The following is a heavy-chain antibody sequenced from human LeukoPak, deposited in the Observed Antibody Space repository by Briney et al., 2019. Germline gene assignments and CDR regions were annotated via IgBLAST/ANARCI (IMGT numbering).Heavy chain of an antibody. J-gene: IGHJ4*02. CDR1: GFTLSSYS. V-gene: IGHV3-48*01. Sequence: GGSLRPSCAASGFTLSSYSMNWVRQAPGKGLEWVSYISGGSSTIYNADSVKGRFTISRDNAKNLLYLLMDTLRAEDTAVYYCARVGSNQWLDYWGQGTLVTVSS. CDR3: ARVGSNQWLDY. D-gene: IGHD6-19*01. CDR2: ISGGSSTI.